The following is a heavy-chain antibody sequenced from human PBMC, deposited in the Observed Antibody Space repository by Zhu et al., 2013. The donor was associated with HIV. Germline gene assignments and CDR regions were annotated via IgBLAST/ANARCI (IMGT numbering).Heavy chain of an antibody. Sequence: VQLQESGPGLVKPSGTPSLTCAVSGGSISSSNWWSWVRQPPGKGLEYIGEIYHSGSTNYDPSLKSRVTISVDKSKNQFSLKLSSVTAADTAVYYCAREHWYGGSYWLDYWGQGTLVTVSS. J-gene: IGHJ4*02. CDR2: IYHSGST. CDR3: AREHWYGGSYWLDY. V-gene: IGHV4-4*02. D-gene: IGHD1-26*01. CDR1: GGSISSSNW.